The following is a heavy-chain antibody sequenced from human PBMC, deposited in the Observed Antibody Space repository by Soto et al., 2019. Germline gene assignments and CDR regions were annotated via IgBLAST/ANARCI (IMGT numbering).Heavy chain of an antibody. V-gene: IGHV1-18*01. D-gene: IGHD2-2*02. CDR1: GYSFSNSR. J-gene: IGHJ5*01. CDR2: ISIYYSYS. CDR3: AKNTSSWLDS. Sequence: ASVKVSCKTSGYSFSNSRITWVRQAPGQGLEWMGWISIYYSYSHSPPKLHGRLIMTTDTSTSTAFMELRNLRFDDTAVYYCAKNTSSWLDSWGQGTLVTVSS.